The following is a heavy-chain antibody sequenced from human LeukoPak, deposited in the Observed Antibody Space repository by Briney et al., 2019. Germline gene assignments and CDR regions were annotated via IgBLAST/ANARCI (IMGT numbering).Heavy chain of an antibody. V-gene: IGHV3-23*01. J-gene: IGHJ4*02. CDR3: AKQATGGYYPFDF. CDR2: ISGSGHNT. Sequence: GGSLRLPCEVSGVTFSNDPISWVRQGPEKGLEWVSSISGSGHNTDYAESVKGRFTISRDDSKNTLWLQMNSLRADDTAVYFCAKQATGGYYPFDFWGQGTLVTVSS. CDR1: GVTFSNDP. D-gene: IGHD2-8*02.